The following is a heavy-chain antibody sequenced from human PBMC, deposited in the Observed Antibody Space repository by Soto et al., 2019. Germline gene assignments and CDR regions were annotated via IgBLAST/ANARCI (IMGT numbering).Heavy chain of an antibody. CDR3: ARDKITGLFDY. V-gene: IGHV4-39*02. CDR1: GDSISSNPYY. CDR2: IYYAGST. Sequence: LSLTCTVSGDSISSNPYYWGWIRQPPGKGLEWIGKIYYAGSTYYNPSLKSRVTISIDTSKNQFSLKLTSVTAADTAVYYCARDKITGLFDYWGQGTPVTVSS. J-gene: IGHJ4*02. D-gene: IGHD2-8*02.